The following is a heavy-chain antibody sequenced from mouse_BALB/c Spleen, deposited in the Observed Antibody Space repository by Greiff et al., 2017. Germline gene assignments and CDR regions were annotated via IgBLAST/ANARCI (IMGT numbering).Heavy chain of an antibody. V-gene: IGHV2-3*01. J-gene: IGHJ3*01. D-gene: IGHD1-1*01. CDR1: GFSLTSYG. Sequence: VKLVESGPGLVAPSQSLSITCTVSGFSLTSYGVSWVRQPPGKGLEWLGVIWGDGSTNYHSALISRLSISKDNSKSQVFLKLNSLQTDDTATYYCAKGKTTYGSSYDTWFAYWGQGTLVTVSA. CDR3: AKGKTTYGSSYDTWFAY. CDR2: IWGDGST.